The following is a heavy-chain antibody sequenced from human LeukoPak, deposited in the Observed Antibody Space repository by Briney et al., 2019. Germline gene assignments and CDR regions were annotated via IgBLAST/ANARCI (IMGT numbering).Heavy chain of an antibody. CDR2: ISGTSNTI. CDR3: ARDPPSTYYESSGYPDY. D-gene: IGHD3-22*01. J-gene: IGHJ4*02. CDR1: GFTFSTYT. Sequence: GGSLSLSCAASGFTFSTYTMNWVRQAPGKGLEWLSSISGTSNTIYYADSVKGRFTVSRDNAKSSLYLQMNSLRADDTAVYYCARDPPSTYYESSGYPDYWGQGTLLTVSS. V-gene: IGHV3-48*01.